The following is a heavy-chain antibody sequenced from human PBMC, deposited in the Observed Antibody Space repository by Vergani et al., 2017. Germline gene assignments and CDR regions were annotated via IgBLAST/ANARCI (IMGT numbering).Heavy chain of an antibody. Sequence: QVRLQESGPGLVKPSETLSLTCTVSGGSISSYYWSWIRQPPGKGLEWIGYIYSTGSTNYNPSLNSRVTMSVDTSKNQFSLKLRSVTAADTAVYFCARVMYRDEASTGYRLEGMDIWGQGTTVTISS. CDR3: ARVMYRDEASTGYRLEGMDI. D-gene: IGHD3-9*01. CDR2: IYSTGST. V-gene: IGHV4-59*01. J-gene: IGHJ6*02. CDR1: GGSISSYY.